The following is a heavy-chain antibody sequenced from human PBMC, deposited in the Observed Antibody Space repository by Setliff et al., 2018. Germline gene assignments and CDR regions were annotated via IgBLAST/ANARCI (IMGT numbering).Heavy chain of an antibody. CDR2: IIHSGSA. CDR1: GGSFSGYY. D-gene: IGHD6-19*01. V-gene: IGHV4-34*12. Sequence: SETLSLTCAVYGGSFSGYYWSWIRQPPGKRLEWIGEIIHSGSANYNPSLKSRVTISVDTSKNQFSLKLSSVTAADMAVYYCAREQWLDPPGYYYMDVWAKGTTVTVSS. J-gene: IGHJ6*03. CDR3: AREQWLDPPGYYYMDV.